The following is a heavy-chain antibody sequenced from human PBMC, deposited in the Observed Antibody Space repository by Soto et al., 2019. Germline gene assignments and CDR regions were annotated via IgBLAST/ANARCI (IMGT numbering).Heavy chain of an antibody. CDR3: ARFSPYCGGDCYYDY. CDR1: GGSVSSGSYY. CDR2: IYYSGST. J-gene: IGHJ4*02. D-gene: IGHD2-21*02. V-gene: IGHV4-61*01. Sequence: QVQLQESGPGLVKPSETLSLTCTVSGGSVSSGSYYWSWIRQPPGKGLEWIGYIYYSGSTNYNPSLKSRVTITVDPSKNQFSLKLSSVTAADTAVYSCARFSPYCGGDCYYDYWGQGTLVTVSS.